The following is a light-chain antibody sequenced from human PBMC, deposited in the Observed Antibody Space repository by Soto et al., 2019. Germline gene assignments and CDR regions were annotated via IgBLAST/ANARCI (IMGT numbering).Light chain of an antibody. Sequence: QPVLTQPPSASGTPGQRVTISCSRSSSNIGSNSVYWYHHLPGTAPKLLIYNNDQRPSGVPDRISGSKSGTSASLAVSGLRSGDEADYYCASWDDSLTGLVFGGGTKLTVL. CDR1: SSNIGSNS. CDR3: ASWDDSLTGLV. J-gene: IGLJ2*01. CDR2: NND. V-gene: IGLV1-47*02.